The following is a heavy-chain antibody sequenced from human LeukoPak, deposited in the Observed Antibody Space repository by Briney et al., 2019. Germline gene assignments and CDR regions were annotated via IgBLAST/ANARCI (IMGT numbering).Heavy chain of an antibody. CDR2: IRYDGSNK. CDR3: AKEMDYYDSSGYGDY. V-gene: IGHV3-30*02. D-gene: IGHD3-22*01. J-gene: IGHJ4*02. Sequence: PGGSLRLSCAASGFTFSSYGMHWVRQAPGKGLEWVAFIRYDGSNKYYADSVKGRFTISRDNSKNTLYLQMNSLRAEDTAVYYCAKEMDYYDSSGYGDYWGQGTLVTVSS. CDR1: GFTFSSYG.